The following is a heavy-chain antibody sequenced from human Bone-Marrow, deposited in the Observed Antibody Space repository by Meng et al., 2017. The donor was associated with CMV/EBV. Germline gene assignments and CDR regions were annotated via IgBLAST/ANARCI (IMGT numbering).Heavy chain of an antibody. CDR3: ARETRGITMIVVVTLGNYGMDV. D-gene: IGHD3-22*01. CDR1: GGTFSSYA. J-gene: IGHJ6*02. Sequence: SVKVSCKASGGTFSSYAISWVRQAPGQGLEWMGGIIPIFGTANYAQKFQGRVTMTTDTSTSTAYMELRSLRSDDTAVYYCARETRGITMIVVVTLGNYGMDVWGQGTTVTVSS. CDR2: IIPIFGTA. V-gene: IGHV1-69*05.